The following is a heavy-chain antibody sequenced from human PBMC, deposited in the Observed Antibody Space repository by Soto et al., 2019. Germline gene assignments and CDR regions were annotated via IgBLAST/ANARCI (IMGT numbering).Heavy chain of an antibody. CDR1: GFTFRSYA. CDR3: AKDPEVRIAAACKLSDY. Sequence: EVQRLESGGGLVQPGGSLRLSCAASGFTFRSYAMSWVCQAPGKGLEWVSAISGSVGSTYYADSVKGRFTISRDNSKNALYLQMNSLRAEDTAVYYCAKDPEVRIAAACKLSDYWGQGTLVTVSS. D-gene: IGHD6-13*01. CDR2: ISGSVGST. J-gene: IGHJ4*02. V-gene: IGHV3-23*01.